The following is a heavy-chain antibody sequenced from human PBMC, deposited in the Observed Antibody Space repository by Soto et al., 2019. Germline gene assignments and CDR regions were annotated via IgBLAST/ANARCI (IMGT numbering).Heavy chain of an antibody. CDR2: ISSSGSTI. V-gene: IGHV3-48*03. D-gene: IGHD6-13*01. Sequence: PGGSMRLSCAASGFTFSSYEMNWVRQAPGKGLEWVSYISSSGSTIYYADSVKGRFTISRDNAKNSLYLQMNSLRAEDTAVYYCARVQSSSSYYGMDVWGQGTTVTVSS. CDR3: ARVQSSSSYYGMDV. CDR1: GFTFSSYE. J-gene: IGHJ6*02.